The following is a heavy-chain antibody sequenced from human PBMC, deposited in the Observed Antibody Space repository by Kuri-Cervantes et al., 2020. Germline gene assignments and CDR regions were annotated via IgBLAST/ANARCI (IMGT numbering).Heavy chain of an antibody. CDR3: AKAWGREAYCGGDCSSRAFDI. CDR2: MNPNSGNT. D-gene: IGHD2-21*02. CDR1: GYTFTSYD. J-gene: IGHJ3*02. V-gene: IGHV1-8*02. Sequence: SVKVSCKASGYTFTSYDINWVRQATGQGLEWMGWMNPNSGNTGYAQKFQGRVTMTRNTSISTAYMELSSLRSEDTAVYYCAKAWGREAYCGGDCSSRAFDIWGQGTMVTVSS.